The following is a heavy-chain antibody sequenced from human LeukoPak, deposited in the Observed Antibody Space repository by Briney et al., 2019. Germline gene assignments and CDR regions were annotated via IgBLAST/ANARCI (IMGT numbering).Heavy chain of an antibody. Sequence: PGRSLRLSCAASGFIFDESALHWVRQTPGKGLEWISGITWNSGRIAYRDSVKGRFTISRDNAKNSLYLQMNSLRTEDTALFYCVKDLRDGYNSDYVLHIWGQGTMVTVSS. J-gene: IGHJ3*02. CDR1: GFIFDESA. CDR3: VKDLRDGYNSDYVLHI. D-gene: IGHD5-24*01. CDR2: ITWNSGRI. V-gene: IGHV3-9*01.